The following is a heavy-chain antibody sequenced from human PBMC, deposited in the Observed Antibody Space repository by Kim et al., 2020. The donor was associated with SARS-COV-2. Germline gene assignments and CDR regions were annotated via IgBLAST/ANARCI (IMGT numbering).Heavy chain of an antibody. J-gene: IGHJ6*02. D-gene: IGHD4-4*01. V-gene: IGHV3-49*02. CDR3: GTTIITAHYGMDV. Sequence: YAASVNGRFTISRDDFKNIVYLEMNSLKTEDTAMYYCGTTIITAHYGMDVWGQGTTVTVSS.